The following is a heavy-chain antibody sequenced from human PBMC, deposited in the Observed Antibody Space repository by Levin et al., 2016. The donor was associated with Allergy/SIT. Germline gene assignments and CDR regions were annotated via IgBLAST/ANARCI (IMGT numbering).Heavy chain of an antibody. D-gene: IGHD3-10*01. CDR2: ISYDGSNK. J-gene: IGHJ4*02. V-gene: IGHV3-30-3*01. CDR3: ATLSRSFSWWYYYGSGSHPEDY. Sequence: WIRQPPGKGLEWVAVISYDGSNKYYADSVKGRFTISRDNSKNTLYLQMNSLRAEDTAVYYCATLSRSFSWWYYYGSGSHPEDYWGQGTLVTVSS.